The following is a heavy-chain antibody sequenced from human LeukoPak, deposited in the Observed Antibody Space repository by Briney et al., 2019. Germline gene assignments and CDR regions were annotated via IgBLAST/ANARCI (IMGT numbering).Heavy chain of an antibody. D-gene: IGHD6-13*01. CDR2: ISGRGGNT. V-gene: IGHV3-23*01. CDR1: GFTFSTYV. CDR3: AKGGFDSRRPY. J-gene: IGHJ4*02. Sequence: PGGSLRLSCAASGFTFSTYVMSWVRQAPGKGLEWVSSISGRGGNTYYADSVKGRFTISRDNSKNTLSMQMNSLRAEDTAVYYCAKGGFDSRRPYWGQGTLVTVSS.